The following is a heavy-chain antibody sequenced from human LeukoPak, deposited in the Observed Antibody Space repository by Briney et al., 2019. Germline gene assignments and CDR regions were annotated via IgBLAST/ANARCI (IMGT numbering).Heavy chain of an antibody. D-gene: IGHD6-13*01. J-gene: IGHJ4*02. CDR3: GGSSWYMDY. Sequence: SETLSLTCAVYGGSFSGYYWSWIRQPPGKGLEWIGEINHSGSTNYNPSLKSRVTISVDTSKNQFSLKLSSVTAADTAVYYCGGSSWYMDYWGQGTLVTVSS. CDR1: GGSFSGYY. V-gene: IGHV4-34*01. CDR2: INHSGST.